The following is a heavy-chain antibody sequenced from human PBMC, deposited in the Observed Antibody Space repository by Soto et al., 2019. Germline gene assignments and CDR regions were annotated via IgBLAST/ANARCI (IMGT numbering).Heavy chain of an antibody. J-gene: IGHJ6*02. V-gene: IGHV4-61*01. D-gene: IGHD2-21*02. Sequence: SETLSLTCTVSGGSISSSTYYWGWIRQPPGKGLEWIGCMYNSGSTIYNPSLKSRVTISVDTSKNQFSLKLNSVTAADTAVYYCARDLWGYCGADCYPLDVWGQGTTVTVS. CDR2: MYNSGST. CDR3: ARDLWGYCGADCYPLDV. CDR1: GGSISSSTYY.